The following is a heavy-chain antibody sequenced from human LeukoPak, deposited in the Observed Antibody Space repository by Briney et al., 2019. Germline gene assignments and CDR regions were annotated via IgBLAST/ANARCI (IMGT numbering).Heavy chain of an antibody. V-gene: IGHV3-23*01. CDR2: ISGSGGST. CDR1: GFTFGDYD. D-gene: IGHD6-6*01. J-gene: IGHJ4*03. CDR3: AKEGGWSGSSQPNDK. Sequence: GGSLRLSCAASGFTFGDYDMRWVRQAPGKGLEWVSGISGSGGSTYYADSVKGRFTISRDNPKKKRHLQRTSLRGEDTAVYYCAKEGGWSGSSQPNDKWGEGRLVTVSS.